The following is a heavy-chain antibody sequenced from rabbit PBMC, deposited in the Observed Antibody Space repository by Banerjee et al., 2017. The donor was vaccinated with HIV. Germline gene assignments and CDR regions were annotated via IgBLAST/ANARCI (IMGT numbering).Heavy chain of an antibody. V-gene: IGHV1S40*01. Sequence: QSLEESGGDLVKPGASLTLTCTASGFSFSSNYMCWVRQAPGKGLEWIACIVTGISGSTYYASWAKGRFTISKTSSTTVTLQLTSLTAADTATYFCARDLAGVIGWNFGLWGPGTPSPS. J-gene: IGHJ4*01. CDR2: IVTGISGST. CDR3: ARDLAGVIGWNFGL. CDR1: GFSFSSNY. D-gene: IGHD4-1*01.